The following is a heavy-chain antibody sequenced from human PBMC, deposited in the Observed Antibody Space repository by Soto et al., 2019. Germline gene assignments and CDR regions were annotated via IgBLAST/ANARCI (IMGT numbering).Heavy chain of an antibody. CDR3: AGAGRPLAALAAYYYYALDV. Sequence: ASVKVSCKASGYTFSAYYIHWVRQAPGQGLEWMGWINPNSGDTNFAQKFQGRVNMTRAASISTAFMELSRLTADDTAVYYCAGAGRPLAALAAYYYYALDVWGQGTRVTVSS. CDR1: GYTFSAYY. D-gene: IGHD3-10*01. J-gene: IGHJ6*02. CDR2: INPNSGDT. V-gene: IGHV1-2*02.